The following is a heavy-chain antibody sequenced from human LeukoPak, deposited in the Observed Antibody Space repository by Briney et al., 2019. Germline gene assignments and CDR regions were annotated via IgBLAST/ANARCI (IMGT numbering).Heavy chain of an antibody. Sequence: KPSETLSLTCAVYGGSFSGYYWSWIRQPPGKGLEWIGEINHSGSTNYNPSLKSRVTISVDTSKNQFSLKLSPVTAADTAVYYCARIAAAGTNWGQGTLVTVSS. J-gene: IGHJ4*02. CDR3: ARIAAAGTN. CDR2: INHSGST. V-gene: IGHV4-34*01. CDR1: GGSFSGYY. D-gene: IGHD6-13*01.